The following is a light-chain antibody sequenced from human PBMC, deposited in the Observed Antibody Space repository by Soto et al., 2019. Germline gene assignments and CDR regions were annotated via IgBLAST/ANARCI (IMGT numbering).Light chain of an antibody. CDR2: KAS. J-gene: IGKJ1*01. CDR3: QQYNSYSQT. CDR1: QSISSW. Sequence: DIQMTQXXXXLXXXVGDXVTITCRASQSISSWLAWYQQKPGKAPKLLIYKASSLESGVPSRXXXXXXXXXXXXXISSLQPDDFATYYCQQYNSYSQTFGQGTKVEXK. V-gene: IGKV1-5*03.